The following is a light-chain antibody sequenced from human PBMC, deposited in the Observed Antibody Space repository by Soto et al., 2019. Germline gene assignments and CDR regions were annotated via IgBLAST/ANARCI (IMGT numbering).Light chain of an antibody. Sequence: EIVLTQSPGTLSLSPGERTTLSCRASQSVSTNYLAWYQQKPGQAPRLLIYGASSRATGIPDRFSGSGSGADFTLTISILEPEDFAVYYCQQYGSVPLTFGGGTKVEIK. J-gene: IGKJ4*01. CDR2: GAS. V-gene: IGKV3-20*01. CDR1: QSVSTNY. CDR3: QQYGSVPLT.